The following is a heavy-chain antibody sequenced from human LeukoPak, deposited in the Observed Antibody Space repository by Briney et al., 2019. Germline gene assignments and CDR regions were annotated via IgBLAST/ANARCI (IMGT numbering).Heavy chain of an antibody. D-gene: IGHD3-22*01. CDR1: GYTFIAYY. CDR2: VNPDSGGT. J-gene: IGHJ4*02. V-gene: IGHV1-2*02. Sequence: ASVKVSCKASGYTFIAYYLHWVRQAPGQGLEWMGWVNPDSGGTNYAQKFQSRVTMTRDTSITAAYMELNSLRSDDTAVYYCARGNYYDSSAYNLDHWGQGTLVTVSS. CDR3: ARGNYYDSSAYNLDH.